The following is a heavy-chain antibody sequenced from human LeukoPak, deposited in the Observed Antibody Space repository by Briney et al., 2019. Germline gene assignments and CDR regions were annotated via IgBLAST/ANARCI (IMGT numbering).Heavy chain of an antibody. V-gene: IGHV3-30-3*01. J-gene: IGHJ4*02. CDR1: GFTFSSYA. CDR3: ARDDGHNYYY. CDR2: ISYDGNNK. D-gene: IGHD1-1*01. Sequence: GGSLRLSCAASGFTFSSYAMYWVRQGPGKGLEWVAVISYDGNNKYYADPVKGRFTVSRDNSMNTLYLQMNSLRAEDTAVYYCARDDGHNYYYWGQGTLVTVSS.